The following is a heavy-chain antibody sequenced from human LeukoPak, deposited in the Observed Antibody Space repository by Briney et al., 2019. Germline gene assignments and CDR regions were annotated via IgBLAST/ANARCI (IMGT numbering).Heavy chain of an antibody. Sequence: SETLSLTCAVSGGSFSGYYRSWVRQPPGKGLEWIGEINHSGSTNYNPSLKSRVTISVDTSKNQYSLKLSSVTAADTAVYYCARVVAAAGYFDYWGQGTLVTVSS. V-gene: IGHV4-34*01. CDR1: GGSFSGYY. D-gene: IGHD6-13*01. CDR2: INHSGST. CDR3: ARVVAAAGYFDY. J-gene: IGHJ4*02.